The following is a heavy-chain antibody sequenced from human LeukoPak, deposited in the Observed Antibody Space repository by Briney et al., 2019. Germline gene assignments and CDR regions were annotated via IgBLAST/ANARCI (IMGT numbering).Heavy chain of an antibody. CDR2: IRRKAYGGTT. CDR1: GFTFGDYA. V-gene: IGHV3-49*04. CDR3: SRDRFGVIDRAHMDV. D-gene: IGHD3-10*01. J-gene: IGHJ6*02. Sequence: PGRSLRLSCTASGFTFGDYAMTWVRQAPGKGLGWGGFIRRKAYGGTTEYAASVKGRFTISRDDTTSIAYLKMNGLKTEDTAVYYSSRDRFGVIDRAHMDVWGQGTTVTVSS.